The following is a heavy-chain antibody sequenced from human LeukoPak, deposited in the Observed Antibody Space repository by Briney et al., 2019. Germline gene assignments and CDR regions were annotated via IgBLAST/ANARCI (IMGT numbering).Heavy chain of an antibody. V-gene: IGHV4-38-2*02. Sequence: SETLSLTCTVSGYSISSGYYWGWIRQPPGKGLEWIGSFYHSGSTYYNPSLKSRVTISVDTSKNQFSLKLSSVTAADTAVYYCARDGYSSSWYWFDPWGQGTLVTVSS. CDR2: FYHSGST. J-gene: IGHJ5*02. D-gene: IGHD6-13*01. CDR3: ARDGYSSSWYWFDP. CDR1: GYSISSGYY.